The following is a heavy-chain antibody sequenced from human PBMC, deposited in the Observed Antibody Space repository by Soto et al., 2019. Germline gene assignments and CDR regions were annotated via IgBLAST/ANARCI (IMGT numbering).Heavy chain of an antibody. CDR3: ARDAGPITMVGGVIGRSDY. D-gene: IGHD3-10*01. Sequence: QVQLVQSGAEVKKPGSSVKVSCKASGGTFSSYAISWVRQAPGQGLEWMGGIIPIFGTANYAQKFQGRVTITADESTSTAYMELSSLRSEDTAVYYCARDAGPITMVGGVIGRSDYWGQGTLVTVSS. CDR1: GGTFSSYA. CDR2: IIPIFGTA. J-gene: IGHJ4*02. V-gene: IGHV1-69*01.